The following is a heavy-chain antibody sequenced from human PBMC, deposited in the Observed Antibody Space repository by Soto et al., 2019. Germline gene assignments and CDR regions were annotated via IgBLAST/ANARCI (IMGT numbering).Heavy chain of an antibody. CDR1: GGSVSGYY. D-gene: IGHD2-2*01. CDR3: ARAGVGYCSSTSCLNNWFDP. CDR2: INHSGST. V-gene: IGHV4-34*01. J-gene: IGHJ5*02. Sequence: KTSETLSLTCAVYGGSVSGYYWSWIRQPPGKGLEWIGEINHSGSTNYNPSLKNRVTISVDTSKNQFSLKLSSVTAADTAVYYCARAGVGYCSSTSCLNNWFDPWGQGTPVTVSS.